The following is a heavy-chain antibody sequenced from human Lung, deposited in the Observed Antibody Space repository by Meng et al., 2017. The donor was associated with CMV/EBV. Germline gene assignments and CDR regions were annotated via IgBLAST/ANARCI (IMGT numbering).Heavy chain of an antibody. J-gene: IGHJ6*02. V-gene: IGHV4-59*01. CDR1: GGSITSYY. CDR2: ISHSGTS. D-gene: IGHD3-22*01. Sequence: LXCTVSGGSITSYYWNWIRQPPGKKLEWIGDISHSGTSSYNPSLKSRVIITVDTSRNQFSLKLTSVAAEDTAVYFCARGRDDDISLGYYYNRGFDVXGRGXTVTVSS. CDR3: ARGRDDDISLGYYYNRGFDV.